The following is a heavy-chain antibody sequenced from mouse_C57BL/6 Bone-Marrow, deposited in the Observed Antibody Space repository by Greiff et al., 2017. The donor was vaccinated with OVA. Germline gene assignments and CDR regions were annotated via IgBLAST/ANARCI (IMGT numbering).Heavy chain of an antibody. J-gene: IGHJ2*01. CDR1: GYAFSSYW. D-gene: IGHD1-1*01. Sequence: QVQLQQSGAELVKPGASVKISCKASGYAFSSYWMNWVKQRPGKGLEWIGQIYPGDGDTNYNGKFKGKATLTAAKSSRTAYMQLSNLTSEDYAVCFGASASAFTVVVPDYWGQGTTLTVSS. CDR2: IYPGDGDT. V-gene: IGHV1-80*01. CDR3: ASASAFTVVVPDY.